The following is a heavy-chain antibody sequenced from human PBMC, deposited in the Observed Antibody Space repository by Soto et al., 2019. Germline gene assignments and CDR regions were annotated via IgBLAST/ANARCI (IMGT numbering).Heavy chain of an antibody. CDR2: IYWDDSK. CDR1: GFSLTTDRVG. Sequence: QITLKESGPTLVKPTQPLTLTCTFSGFSLTTDRVGVGWIRQPPGEALEWLAVIYWDDSKTYRPSLESRLTITKDTSKNQVALTMTNMDSLDTATYYCAHAYGGRSLYWGQGTQVTVSS. CDR3: AHAYGGRSLY. V-gene: IGHV2-5*02. J-gene: IGHJ4*02. D-gene: IGHD1-26*01.